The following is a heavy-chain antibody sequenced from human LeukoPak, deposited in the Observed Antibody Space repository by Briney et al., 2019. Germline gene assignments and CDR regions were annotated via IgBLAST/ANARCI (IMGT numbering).Heavy chain of an antibody. CDR2: ISGSGGST. J-gene: IGHJ6*02. Sequence: GGSLRLSCAASGFTFSSHAMSWVRQAPGKGLEWVSAISGSGGSTYYADSVKGRFTISRDNSKNTLYLQMNSLRAEDTAVYYCARPYCSSTSCPGGYYYYGMDVWGQGTTVTVSS. V-gene: IGHV3-23*01. D-gene: IGHD2-2*01. CDR3: ARPYCSSTSCPGGYYYYGMDV. CDR1: GFTFSSHA.